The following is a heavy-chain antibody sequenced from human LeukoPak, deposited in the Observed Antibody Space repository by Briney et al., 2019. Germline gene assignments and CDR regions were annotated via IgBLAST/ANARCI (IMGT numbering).Heavy chain of an antibody. CDR1: GYTFTSNY. D-gene: IGHD5-18*01. Sequence: GASVKVSCKASGYTFTSNYIHWVRQAPGQGLEWMGMIYPRDGSTSYAQKFQGRVTITADESTSTAYMELSSLRSEDTAVYYCARGEVGGYSYGMTEGYWGQGTLVTVSS. CDR3: ARGEVGGYSYGMTEGY. J-gene: IGHJ4*02. V-gene: IGHV1-46*01. CDR2: IYPRDGST.